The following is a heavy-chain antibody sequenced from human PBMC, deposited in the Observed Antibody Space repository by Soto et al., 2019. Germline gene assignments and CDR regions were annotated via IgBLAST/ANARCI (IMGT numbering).Heavy chain of an antibody. CDR2: ISAYNGNT. CDR1: GYTFTSCG. D-gene: IGHD3-3*01. J-gene: IGHJ6*02. CDR3: ARDAPPPXLRFLEWHNYDYNGMDV. Sequence: AAVKVSCKASGYTFTSCGISWVRQAPGQGLEWMGWISAYNGNTNYAQKVQGRVTMTTDTSTSTAYMEVRSLRSDDTAIYYCARDAPPPXLRFLEWHNYDYNGMDVWGQGTTVTVSS. V-gene: IGHV1-18*01.